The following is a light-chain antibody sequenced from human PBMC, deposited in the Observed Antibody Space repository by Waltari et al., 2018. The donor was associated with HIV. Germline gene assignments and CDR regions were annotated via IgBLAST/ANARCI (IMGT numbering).Light chain of an antibody. CDR1: RTLVNSDGITY. Sequence: TQLPRSLSVTLGQPASISCRSSRTLVNSDGITYLTWFHQRPGQSPRRLIYKVSWRDSGVPDRFSGSGSDTDFALNITRVEGEDAGIYYCMQGTKWLTFGQGTRLEI. CDR3: MQGTKWLT. J-gene: IGKJ5*01. CDR2: KVS. V-gene: IGKV2-30*01.